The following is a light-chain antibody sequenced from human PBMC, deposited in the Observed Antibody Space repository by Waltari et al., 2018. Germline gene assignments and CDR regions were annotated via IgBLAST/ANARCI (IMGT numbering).Light chain of an antibody. Sequence: DTQVTQSPSTLSASVGDSVTITCRASQTILTWMAWYQQKPGKAPKLLIYKASRLESGVPSRCSGTASGTEFTLTISNLQPDDSATYYCQQYHDYSTFGQGTKLEIK. CDR1: QTILTW. V-gene: IGKV1-5*03. J-gene: IGKJ2*01. CDR2: KAS. CDR3: QQYHDYST.